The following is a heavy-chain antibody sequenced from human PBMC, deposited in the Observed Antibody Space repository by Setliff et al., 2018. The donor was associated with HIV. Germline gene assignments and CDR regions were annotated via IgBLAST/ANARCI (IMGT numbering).Heavy chain of an antibody. D-gene: IGHD3-22*01. V-gene: IGHV4-59*01. Sequence: SETLSLTCTVSGDSISTYCWIWIRQTPEKGLEWIGYIYYSGDTNYNPSLRSRVTISVDTSQNRFSLRLTSVTAADTGVYFCARGRQDSYYDSTSYYWGDAFDIWGQGTRVTVSS. J-gene: IGHJ3*02. CDR2: IYYSGDT. CDR3: ARGRQDSYYDSTSYYWGDAFDI. CDR1: GDSISTYC.